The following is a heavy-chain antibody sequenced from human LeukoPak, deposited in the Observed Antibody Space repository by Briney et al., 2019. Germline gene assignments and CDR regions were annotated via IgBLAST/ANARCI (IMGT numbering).Heavy chain of an antibody. J-gene: IGHJ4*02. CDR3: AKSGYEVQLIFFDY. V-gene: IGHV3-23*01. CDR2: ISGSGGST. D-gene: IGHD5-12*01. CDR1: GFTFTTYW. Sequence: GGSLRLSCAASGFTFTTYWMHWVRQAPGKGLEWVSAISGSGGSTFYADSVKGRFTISRDKSKNTLYLQMNSLRAEDTAVYYCAKSGYEVQLIFFDYWGQGTLVTVSS.